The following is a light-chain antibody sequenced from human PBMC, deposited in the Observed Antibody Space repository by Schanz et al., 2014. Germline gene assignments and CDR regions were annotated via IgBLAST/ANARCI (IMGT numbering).Light chain of an antibody. V-gene: IGLV2-11*01. CDR3: QSFDRTLSGQSV. CDR1: SSDVGGYNY. CDR2: EVT. J-gene: IGLJ3*02. Sequence: QSALTQPRSVSGSPGQSITISCTGTSSDVGGYNYVSWYQQHPGKAPKLMIYEVTKRPSGVPDRFSGSNSGTSASLAIAGLQAEDEADYFCQSFDRTLSGQSVFGGGTKLTVL.